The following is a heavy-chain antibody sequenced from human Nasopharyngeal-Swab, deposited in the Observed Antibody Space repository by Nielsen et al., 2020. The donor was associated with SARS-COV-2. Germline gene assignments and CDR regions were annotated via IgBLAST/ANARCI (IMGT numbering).Heavy chain of an antibody. D-gene: IGHD2-2*01. CDR3: AKVARDIVVVPAAMKAYYYYGMDV. Sequence: VRRAPGKGLEWVSAISGSGGSTYYADSVKGRFTISRDNSKNTLYLQMNSLRAEDTAVYYCAKVARDIVVVPAAMKAYYYYGMDVWGQGTTVTVSS. J-gene: IGHJ6*02. V-gene: IGHV3-23*01. CDR2: ISGSGGST.